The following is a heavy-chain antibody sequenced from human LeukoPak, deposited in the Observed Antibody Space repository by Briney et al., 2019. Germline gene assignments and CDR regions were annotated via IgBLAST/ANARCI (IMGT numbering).Heavy chain of an antibody. CDR1: GFTVSSYD. CDR3: AKAIPYWYFDL. D-gene: IGHD2-21*01. J-gene: IGHJ2*01. V-gene: IGHV3-23*01. Sequence: GGSLRLSCAASGFTVSSYDMTWVRQAPGKGLEWVSSIGDGGGSTYADSVKGRYTISRDSSKNTLYLQMNSLRAEDTAIYYCAKAIPYWYFDLWGRGTLVTVSS. CDR2: IGDGGGST.